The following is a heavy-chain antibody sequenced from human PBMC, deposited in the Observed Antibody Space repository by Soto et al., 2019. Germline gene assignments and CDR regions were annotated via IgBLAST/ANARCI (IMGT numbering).Heavy chain of an antibody. CDR3: AKDQWDFCWYFDL. Sequence: QVQLVESGGGVVQPGRSLRLSCAASGFTFSSYGMHWVRQAPGKGLEWVAVISYDGSNKYYADSVKGRFTISRDNSKNTLYLQMNILRAEDTAVYYCAKDQWDFCWYFDLWGRGTLVTVSS. D-gene: IGHD1-26*01. CDR1: GFTFSSYG. CDR2: ISYDGSNK. V-gene: IGHV3-30*18. J-gene: IGHJ2*01.